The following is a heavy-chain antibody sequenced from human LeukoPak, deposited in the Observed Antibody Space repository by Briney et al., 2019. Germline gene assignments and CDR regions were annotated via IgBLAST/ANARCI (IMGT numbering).Heavy chain of an antibody. V-gene: IGHV4-39*01. D-gene: IGHD5-24*01. J-gene: IGHJ4*02. CDR3: ARGPRISEMATITWYFNY. CDR2: IYYSGST. CDR1: GGSISSSSSY. Sequence: SETLSLTCTVSGGSISSSSSYWGRIRQPPGKGLECIGSIYYSGSTYYNPSLKSRVTISVDTSKNQFSLNLNSVTAADTAVYYCARGPRISEMATITWYFNYWGQGTLVTVSS.